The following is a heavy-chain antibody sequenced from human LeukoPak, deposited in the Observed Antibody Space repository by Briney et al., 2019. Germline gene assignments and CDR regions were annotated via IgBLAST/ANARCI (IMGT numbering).Heavy chain of an antibody. CDR3: VKHSGGVYGNSDY. D-gene: IGHD1-1*01. J-gene: IGHJ4*02. CDR1: GFTFSNNA. CDR2: VGRGGGDT. V-gene: IGHV3-23*01. Sequence: PGGSLRLSCVAAGFTFSNNAASWFRQAPGKGLEWVSTVGRGGGDTYYADSVRGRFTISKDSSKNTLQMNSLSADDTAMYYCVKHSGGVYGNSDYWGQGILVTFSS.